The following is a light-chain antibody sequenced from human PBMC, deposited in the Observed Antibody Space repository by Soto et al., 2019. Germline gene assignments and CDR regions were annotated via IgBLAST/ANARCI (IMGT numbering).Light chain of an antibody. V-gene: IGKV3-15*01. Sequence: VKRATLCCGASESVSINCLAEYQQKPGLALRLVLYGASTRATGIPARFSGSGSATEFTLTINSLQSEDFAVYYGQQSNYWPWTFGQGTKVDIK. CDR1: ESVSIN. J-gene: IGKJ1*01. CDR3: QQSNYWPWT. CDR2: GAS.